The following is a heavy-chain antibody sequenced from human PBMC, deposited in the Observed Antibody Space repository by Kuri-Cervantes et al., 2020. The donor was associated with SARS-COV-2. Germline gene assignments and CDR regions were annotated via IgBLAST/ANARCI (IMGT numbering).Heavy chain of an antibody. D-gene: IGHD3-16*01. Sequence: GESLKISCAASGLTFSNAWMSWVRQAPGKGLEWVGRIKSKTDGGTTDYAAPVKGRFTISRDDSKNTLYLQMNSLKTEDTAVYYCTTGLLGYYFDYWGQGTLVTVSS. CDR2: IKSKTDGGTT. CDR3: TTGLLGYYFDY. CDR1: GLTFSNAW. V-gene: IGHV3-15*01. J-gene: IGHJ4*02.